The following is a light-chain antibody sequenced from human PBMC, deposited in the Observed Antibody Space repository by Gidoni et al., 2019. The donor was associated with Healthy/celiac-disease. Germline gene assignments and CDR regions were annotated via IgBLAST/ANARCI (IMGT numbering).Light chain of an antibody. CDR1: QSVSSSY. CDR2: GAS. Sequence: IVLTQSPGTLSLSPGERATLSCRASQSVSSSYLAWYQQKPGQAPRLLIYGASSRATGIPDRFSGSGSGTDFTLTISRLEPEDFAVYYCQQYGSSPPTVTFXPXTKVDIK. CDR3: QQYGSSPPTVT. V-gene: IGKV3-20*01. J-gene: IGKJ3*01.